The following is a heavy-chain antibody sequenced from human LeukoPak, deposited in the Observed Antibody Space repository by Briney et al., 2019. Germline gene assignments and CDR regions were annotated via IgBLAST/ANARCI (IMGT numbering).Heavy chain of an antibody. J-gene: IGHJ4*02. CDR2: ISSSGSSGSTI. CDR3: ARDSWRIAYYFDY. CDR1: GFTFSDYY. V-gene: IGHV3-11*04. D-gene: IGHD1-1*01. Sequence: GGSLRLSCAASGFTFSDYYMSWIRQAPGKGLEWVSYISSSGSSGSTIHYADSVKGRFTISRDNAKNSLYLQMNSLRAEDTAVYYCARDSWRIAYYFDYWGQGTLVTVSS.